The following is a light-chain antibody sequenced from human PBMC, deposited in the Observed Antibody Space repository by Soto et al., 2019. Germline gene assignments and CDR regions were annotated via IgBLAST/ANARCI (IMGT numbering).Light chain of an antibody. J-gene: IGKJ2*01. V-gene: IGKV3-20*01. Sequence: ETVLTQSPGTLSLSPGERATLSCRASQSVSSNHLAWYQQKSGQAPRLLVYGASSRATGIPDRFSGSGSGTDFTLTITRLEPEDFAVYYCQQYATSHMYTFGQGTKLEIK. CDR2: GAS. CDR1: QSVSSNH. CDR3: QQYATSHMYT.